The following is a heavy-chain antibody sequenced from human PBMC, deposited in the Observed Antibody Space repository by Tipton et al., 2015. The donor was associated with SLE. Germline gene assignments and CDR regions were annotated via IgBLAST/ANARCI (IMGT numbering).Heavy chain of an antibody. V-gene: IGHV4-39*01. CDR2: IFYSGPT. J-gene: IGHJ4*02. CDR3: ARQGTGFGSGRDDY. CDR1: GGSISSNNYY. Sequence: TLSLTCTVSGGSISSNNYYWGWIRQPPGKGLEWIGSIFYSGPTYYNPSLRSRVTISADTSKNQFSLSLYSVTVEDTAVYYCARQGTGFGSGRDDYWGQGILVTVSS. D-gene: IGHD1-14*01.